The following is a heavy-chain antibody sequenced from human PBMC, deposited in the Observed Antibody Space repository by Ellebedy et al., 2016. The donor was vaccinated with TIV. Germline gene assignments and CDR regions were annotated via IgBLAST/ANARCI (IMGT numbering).Heavy chain of an antibody. J-gene: IGHJ6*02. CDR3: ARGVDYGDYEVSGRYYYGMDV. Sequence: SETLSLTXAVSGGSISSGGYSWSWIRQPPGKGLEWIGYIYHSGSTYYNPSLKSRVTISVDRSKNQFSLKLSSVTAADTAVYYCARGVDYGDYEVSGRYYYGMDVWGQGTTVTVSS. V-gene: IGHV4-30-2*01. CDR1: GGSISSGGYS. D-gene: IGHD4-17*01. CDR2: IYHSGST.